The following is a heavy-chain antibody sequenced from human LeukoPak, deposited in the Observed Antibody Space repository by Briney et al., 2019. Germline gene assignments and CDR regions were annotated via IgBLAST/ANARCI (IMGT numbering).Heavy chain of an antibody. J-gene: IGHJ3*02. Sequence: ASVKVSCKASGYTFTSYYMHWVRQAPGQGLEWMGIINPSGGSTSYAQKFQGRVTMTRDTSTSTVYMELSSLRSEDTAVYYRARDRINYYDSSGGASDIWGQGTMVTVYS. V-gene: IGHV1-46*01. CDR3: ARDRINYYDSSGGASDI. CDR2: INPSGGST. D-gene: IGHD3-22*01. CDR1: GYTFTSYY.